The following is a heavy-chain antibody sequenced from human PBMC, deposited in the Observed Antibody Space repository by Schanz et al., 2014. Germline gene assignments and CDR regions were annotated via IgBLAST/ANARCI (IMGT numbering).Heavy chain of an antibody. CDR3: ARDAADFYDILTEEDY. CDR1: GYTFTSYG. J-gene: IGHJ4*02. Sequence: QVQLVQSGAEVKKPGASVKVSCKASGYTFTSYGISWVRQAPGQGLEWMGWVSAYNGNTKYPQKLQGRVSMNTDTYTSTAYMELRSLRADDTAVYYCARDAADFYDILTEEDYWGQGTLVTVSS. D-gene: IGHD3-9*01. CDR2: VSAYNGNT. V-gene: IGHV1-18*01.